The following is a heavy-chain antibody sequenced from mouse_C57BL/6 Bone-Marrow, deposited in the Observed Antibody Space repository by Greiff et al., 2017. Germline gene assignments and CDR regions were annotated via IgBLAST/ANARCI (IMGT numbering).Heavy chain of an antibody. CDR2: ILPGSGRT. CDR1: GYTFTGYW. J-gene: IGHJ1*03. CDR3: ARGNQDRCFDV. V-gene: IGHV1-9*01. Sequence: VQLQESGAELMKPGASVKLSCKATGYTFTGYWIEWVKQRPGPGLEWIGEILPGSGRTNYNEKFKGKATFTADTSSNTAYMQLSSLTTEDSAIYYCARGNQDRCFDVWGTGTTVTVSS. D-gene: IGHD2-1*01.